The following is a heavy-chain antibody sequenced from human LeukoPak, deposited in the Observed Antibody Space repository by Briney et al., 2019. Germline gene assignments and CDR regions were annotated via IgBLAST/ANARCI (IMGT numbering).Heavy chain of an antibody. CDR2: IFTSGIT. CDR1: GGSLSLYY. V-gene: IGHV4-4*07. J-gene: IGHJ6*03. CDR3: ARESSGTYYNPLGYMDV. Sequence: SETLSLTCTVSGGSLSLYYRNWMRQPAAKGLEWIGRIFTSGITNYNPTLKTRVTMSVDTSKNQFSLNLSSVTAADTAVYYCARESSGTYYNPLGYMDVWGKGTTVTVSS. D-gene: IGHD3-10*01.